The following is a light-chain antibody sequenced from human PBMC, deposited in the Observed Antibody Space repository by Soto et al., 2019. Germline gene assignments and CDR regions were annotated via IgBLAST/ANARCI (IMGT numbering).Light chain of an antibody. CDR1: QSVSSS. V-gene: IGKV3-20*01. CDR2: GAS. J-gene: IGKJ5*01. CDR3: QQYGGSPIT. Sequence: EVGRAQSPGTLSLSPGERATLSCRPSQSVSSSLAWYQHKTGQAPRLLISGASSRATSIPDSFSGSGSETDFTLTISRLEPEDFALYYCQQYGGSPITFGQGTRLEIK.